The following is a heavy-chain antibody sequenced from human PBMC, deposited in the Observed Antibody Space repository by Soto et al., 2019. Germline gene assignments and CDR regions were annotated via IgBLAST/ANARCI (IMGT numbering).Heavy chain of an antibody. Sequence: GESLKISCAASGFTFSSYWMSWVRQAPGKGLEWVANIKQDGSEKYYVDSVKGRFTISRDNAKNSLYLQMNSLRAEDTAVYYCALQGPDWGSFDYWRQGTLVTVSS. D-gene: IGHD7-27*01. CDR1: GFTFSSYW. CDR2: IKQDGSEK. V-gene: IGHV3-7*01. J-gene: IGHJ4*02. CDR3: ALQGPDWGSFDY.